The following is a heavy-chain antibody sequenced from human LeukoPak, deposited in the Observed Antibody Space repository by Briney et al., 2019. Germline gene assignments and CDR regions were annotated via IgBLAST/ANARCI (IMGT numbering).Heavy chain of an antibody. Sequence: ASVKVSCKASGGTFSSYAISWVRQAPGQGLEWMGGIIPIFGTANYAQKFQGRVTITADESTSTAYMELSSLRSEDTAVYYCASSRRDGYPYFDYWGQGTLVTVPS. CDR1: GGTFSSYA. J-gene: IGHJ4*02. CDR3: ASSRRDGYPYFDY. CDR2: IIPIFGTA. D-gene: IGHD5-24*01. V-gene: IGHV1-69*01.